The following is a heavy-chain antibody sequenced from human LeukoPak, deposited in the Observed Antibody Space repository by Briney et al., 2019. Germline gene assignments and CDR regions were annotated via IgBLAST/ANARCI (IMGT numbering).Heavy chain of an antibody. Sequence: SETLSLTCTVSGGFISSYYWNWIRQPPGKGLEWIGYIYNSGTGNYSPSLKSRVTISVDTSKNQFSLKLNSVTAADMAVYYCARGLITFGGVIDNFDFWGQGALVTVSS. CDR2: IYNSGTG. V-gene: IGHV4-59*08. CDR1: GGFISSYY. J-gene: IGHJ4*02. D-gene: IGHD3-16*02. CDR3: ARGLITFGGVIDNFDF.